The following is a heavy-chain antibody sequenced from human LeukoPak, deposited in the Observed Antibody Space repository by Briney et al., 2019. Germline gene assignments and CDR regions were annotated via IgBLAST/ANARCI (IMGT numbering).Heavy chain of an antibody. CDR2: IKQDGKQK. D-gene: IGHD3-10*02. CDR1: GLTFSNYW. V-gene: IGHV3-7*01. Sequence: GGSLRLSCAASGLTFSNYWMSWVRQAPGKGLEWVANIKQDGKQKYYVDSVKGRFTISRDNAKNSLCLQMNSLRAEDTAVYYCAELGITMIGGVWGKGTTVTISS. CDR3: AELGITMIGGV. J-gene: IGHJ6*04.